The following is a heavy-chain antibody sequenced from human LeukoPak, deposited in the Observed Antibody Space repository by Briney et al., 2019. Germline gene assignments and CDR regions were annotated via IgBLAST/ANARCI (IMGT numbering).Heavy chain of an antibody. V-gene: IGHV1-18*01. Sequence: GASVKVSCKASGYTFTSYGISWVRQAPGQGLEWMGWISAYNGNTNYAQKLQGRVSMTTDTSTSTAYMELRSLRSDDTAVYYCARDRCIVGAPGAEEFDYWGQGTLVTISS. CDR3: ARDRCIVGAPGAEEFDY. J-gene: IGHJ4*02. D-gene: IGHD1-26*01. CDR2: ISAYNGNT. CDR1: GYTFTSYG.